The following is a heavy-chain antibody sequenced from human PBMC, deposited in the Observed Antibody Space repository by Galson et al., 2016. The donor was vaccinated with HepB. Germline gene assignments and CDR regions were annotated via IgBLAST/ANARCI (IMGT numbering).Heavy chain of an antibody. J-gene: IGHJ6*02. CDR3: ATWWPDTRVPDMDV. CDR2: FDPEQGKT. CDR1: GYPLIELS. D-gene: IGHD2-15*01. V-gene: IGHV1-24*01. Sequence: SVKVSCKVSGYPLIELSMHWVRQAPGKGLEWMGGFDPEQGKTIYAQKFQDRVTMTEDTTTDTAYMELSSLISEDTAVYYCATWWPDTRVPDMDVWGQGTTVAVSS.